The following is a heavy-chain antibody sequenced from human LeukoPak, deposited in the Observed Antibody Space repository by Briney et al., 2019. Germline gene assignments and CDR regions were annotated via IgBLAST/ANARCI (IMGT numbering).Heavy chain of an antibody. Sequence: GGSLRLSCAASGFTFSSYEMNWVRQAPGKGLEWVSYISSSGSTIYYADSVKGRFTISRDDAKNSPYLQMNSLRAEDTAVYYCAELGITMIGGVWGKGTTVTISS. CDR2: ISSSGSTI. J-gene: IGHJ6*04. D-gene: IGHD3-10*02. CDR3: AELGITMIGGV. CDR1: GFTFSSYE. V-gene: IGHV3-48*03.